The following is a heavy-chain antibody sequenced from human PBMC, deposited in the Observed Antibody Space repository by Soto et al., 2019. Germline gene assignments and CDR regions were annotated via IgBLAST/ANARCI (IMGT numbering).Heavy chain of an antibody. CDR2: ISAYNGNT. CDR1: GYTFTSYG. V-gene: IGHV1-18*04. D-gene: IGHD2-2*01. J-gene: IGHJ6*02. Sequence: ASVKVSCKASGYTFTSYGISWVRQAPGQGLEWMGWISAYNGNTNYAQKLQGRVTMTTDTSTSTAYMELRSLRSDDTAVYYCAREFARYCSSTSCPIGYYYYGMDAWGQGTTVTVSS. CDR3: AREFARYCSSTSCPIGYYYYGMDA.